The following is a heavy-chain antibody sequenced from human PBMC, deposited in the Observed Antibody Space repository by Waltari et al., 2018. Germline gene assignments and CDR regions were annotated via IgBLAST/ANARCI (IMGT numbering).Heavy chain of an antibody. Sequence: QVQLVQSGAEVKKPGSSVKVSCKASGGTFSSYAISWVRQAPGQGLEWMGGVIPIVGTADYAQKFQGRVTITADESTSTASMGLSSLRSEVTAVYYCARSLYYDPNYYYYGMDVWGQGTTVTVSS. CDR2: VIPIVGTA. CDR3: ARSLYYDPNYYYYGMDV. D-gene: IGHD3-22*01. V-gene: IGHV1-69*01. J-gene: IGHJ6*02. CDR1: GGTFSSYA.